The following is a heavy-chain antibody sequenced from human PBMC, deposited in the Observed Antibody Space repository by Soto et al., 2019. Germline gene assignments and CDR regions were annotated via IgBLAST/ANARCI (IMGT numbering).Heavy chain of an antibody. Sequence: EVQLVESGGGLVKPGGSLRLSCAASGFTFSSYSMNWVRQAPGKGLEWVSSISSSSSYIYYADSVKGRFTISRDNAKNSLYLQMNSLRGEDTAVYYCASGVGVPGGDVYLDYWGQGTLVTVSS. D-gene: IGHD2-2*01. CDR3: ASGVGVPGGDVYLDY. J-gene: IGHJ4*02. V-gene: IGHV3-21*01. CDR1: GFTFSSYS. CDR2: ISSSSSYI.